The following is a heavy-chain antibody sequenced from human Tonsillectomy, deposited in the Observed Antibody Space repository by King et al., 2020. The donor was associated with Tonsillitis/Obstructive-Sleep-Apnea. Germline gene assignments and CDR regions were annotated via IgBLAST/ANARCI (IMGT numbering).Heavy chain of an antibody. D-gene: IGHD7-27*01. CDR3: AREPGKRGSKLGLHFDY. J-gene: IGHJ4*02. Sequence: QLVQSGGDVVQPGRSLRLSCAASGFTFSSYAMHWVRQAPGKGLEWVAVISYDGSNKYYADCVTGRFSISSDNSKNTLYLQMNSLRAEDTAVYYCAREPGKRGSKLGLHFDYWGQGTLGTVSS. CDR1: GFTFSSYA. V-gene: IGHV3-30*04. CDR2: ISYDGSNK.